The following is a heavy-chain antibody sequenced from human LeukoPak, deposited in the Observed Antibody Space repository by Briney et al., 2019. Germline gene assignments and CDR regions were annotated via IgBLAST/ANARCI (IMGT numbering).Heavy chain of an antibody. D-gene: IGHD2-21*01. V-gene: IGHV4-61*02. CDR2: IYTSGST. CDR3: ARVIASYYYYMDV. Sequence: SQTLSLTCTVSGGSISSCSYYWSWIRQPAGKGLEWIGRIYTSGSTNYNPSLKSRVTISVDTSKNQFSLKLSSVTAADTAVYYCARVIASYYYYMDVWGKGTTVTVSS. CDR1: GGSISSCSYY. J-gene: IGHJ6*03.